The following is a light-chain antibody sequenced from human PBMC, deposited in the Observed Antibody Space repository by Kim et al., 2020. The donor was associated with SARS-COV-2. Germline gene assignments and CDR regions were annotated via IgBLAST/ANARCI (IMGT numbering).Light chain of an antibody. CDR3: SSYTSSSTYYV. V-gene: IGLV2-14*01. CDR2: DVS. Sequence: QSALTQPASVSGSPGQSITISCTGTSSDIGGYKYVSWYQQHPGKAPKLMIYDVSKRPSGVANRFSGSKSGNTASLTISGLQAGDEADYYCSSYTSSSTYYVFGTGTNVTVL. CDR1: SSDIGGYKY. J-gene: IGLJ1*01.